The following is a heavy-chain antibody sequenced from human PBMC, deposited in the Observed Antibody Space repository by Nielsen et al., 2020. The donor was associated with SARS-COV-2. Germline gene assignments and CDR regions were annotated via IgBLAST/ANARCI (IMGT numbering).Heavy chain of an antibody. CDR1: GYTFTNYA. J-gene: IGHJ4*02. CDR3: AREQSFCGVDCYSYFDF. V-gene: IGHV7-4-1*02. Sequence: ASVKVSYKASGYTFTNYAMNWVRQAPGQGLEWMGWISTDSGNPTYAQGFTGRFVFSLDTSVTTTYLQISNLKAEDTAVYYCAREQSFCGVDCYSYFDFWGQGALVTVSS. CDR2: ISTDSGNP. D-gene: IGHD2-21*02.